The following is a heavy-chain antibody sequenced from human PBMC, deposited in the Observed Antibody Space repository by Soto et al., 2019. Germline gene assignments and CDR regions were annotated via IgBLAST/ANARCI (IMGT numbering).Heavy chain of an antibody. CDR1: GGTFSSYT. J-gene: IGHJ4*02. CDR2: IIPILGIA. V-gene: IGHV1-69*08. Sequence: QVQLVQSGAEVKKPGSSVKVSCKASGGTFSSYTNSWVRQAPGQGLEWMGRIIPILGIANYAQKFQGRVTITADKSTSTAYMELSSLRSEDTAVYYCARDCPITMVRGVIDWGQGTLVTVSS. CDR3: ARDCPITMVRGVID. D-gene: IGHD3-10*01.